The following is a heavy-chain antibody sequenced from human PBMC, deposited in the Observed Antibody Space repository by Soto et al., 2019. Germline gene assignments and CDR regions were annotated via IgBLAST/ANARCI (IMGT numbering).Heavy chain of an antibody. V-gene: IGHV1-69*13. CDR3: AVGNNSPNQNPVRMAV. CDR2: IIPIFGTA. Sequence: SVKVSCKASGGTFSSYAISWVRQAPGQGLEWMGGIIPIFGTANYAQKFQGRVTITADESTSTAYMELSSLRSEDTAVYYCAVGNNSPNQNPVRMAVWGQGTTVTVSS. D-gene: IGHD1-20*01. CDR1: GGTFSSYA. J-gene: IGHJ6*02.